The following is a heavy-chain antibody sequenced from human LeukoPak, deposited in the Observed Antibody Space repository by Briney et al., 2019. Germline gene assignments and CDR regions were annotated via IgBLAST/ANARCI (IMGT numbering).Heavy chain of an antibody. Sequence: GESLKISCKGSGYSFADSWIGWVRQMPGKGLEWMGLIYLGDSDTRYNPSFQAEASISVDKSITTPFLRWSSLKASDTAMYYCARQYGRPFDFWGQGTLVTVSS. J-gene: IGHJ4*02. V-gene: IGHV5-51*01. CDR3: ARQYGRPFDF. CDR2: IYLGDSDT. D-gene: IGHD4-17*01. CDR1: GYSFADSW.